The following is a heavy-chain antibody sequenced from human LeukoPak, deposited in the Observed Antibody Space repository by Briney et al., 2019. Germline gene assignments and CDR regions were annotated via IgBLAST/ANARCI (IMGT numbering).Heavy chain of an antibody. D-gene: IGHD2-15*01. CDR3: ARARVVAAFLRDAFDI. Sequence: SETLSLTCTVSGGSISSYYWSWIRHPPGKGLEWIGYIYYSGSTNYNPSLKSRVTISVDTSKNQFSLKLSSVTAADTAVYYCARARVVAAFLRDAFDIWGQGTMVTVSS. CDR2: IYYSGST. V-gene: IGHV4-59*01. CDR1: GGSISSYY. J-gene: IGHJ3*02.